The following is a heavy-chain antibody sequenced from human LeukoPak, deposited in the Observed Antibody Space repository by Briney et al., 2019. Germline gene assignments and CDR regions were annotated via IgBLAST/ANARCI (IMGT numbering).Heavy chain of an antibody. J-gene: IGHJ4*02. V-gene: IGHV1-2*06. CDR1: GCTFNGYF. D-gene: IGHD2-15*01. CDR2: INPSSGVT. Sequence: ASVKVFCNTSGCTFNGYFIHWVRQAAGQGLEWMGRINPSSGVTEYAQNFQGRVAMSRDTSISTASMELSWLTSDDTAVYYCARILLYCSGGSCSDYWGQGTLVTVSS. CDR3: ARILLYCSGGSCSDY.